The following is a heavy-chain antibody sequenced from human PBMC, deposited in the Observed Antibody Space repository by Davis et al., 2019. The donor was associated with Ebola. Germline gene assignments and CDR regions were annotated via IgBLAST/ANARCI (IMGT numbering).Heavy chain of an antibody. CDR2: TYYCSKWYN. V-gene: IGHV6-1*01. CDR1: GDSVSSGG. J-gene: IGHJ4*02. Sequence: HSQTPSLTCAISGDSVSSGGWNWIRQSPSRGLEWLGRTYYCSKWYNDYAESVKSRITINPDTSKNQFSLQLNTVTAEDTAVYFCARGWLRTGFHYWGQGAPVTVSS. CDR3: ARGWLRTGFHY. D-gene: IGHD5-12*01.